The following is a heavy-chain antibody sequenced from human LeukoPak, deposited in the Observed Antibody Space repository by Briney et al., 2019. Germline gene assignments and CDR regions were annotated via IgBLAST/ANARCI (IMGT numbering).Heavy chain of an antibody. D-gene: IGHD2-15*01. Sequence: GGSLRLSCAASGYTFSDHYMDWVRQAPGKGLEWVGRIRNKPNGYTTEYAASVKGRFTISRDDSRDSLYLQMSSLKTEDTAVYFCARTPRAGMVGYWGQGTLVTVSS. CDR3: ARTPRAGMVGY. CDR1: GYTFSDHY. J-gene: IGHJ4*02. CDR2: IRNKPNGYTT. V-gene: IGHV3-72*01.